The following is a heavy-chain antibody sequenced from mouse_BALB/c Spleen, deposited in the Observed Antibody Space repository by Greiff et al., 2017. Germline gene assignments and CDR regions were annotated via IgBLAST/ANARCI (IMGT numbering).Heavy chain of an antibody. V-gene: IGHV5-6-5*01. J-gene: IGHJ4*01. CDR1: GFTFSSYA. Sequence: EVQGVESGGGLVKPGGSLKLSCAASGFTFSSYAMSWVRQTPEKRLEWVASISSGGSTYYPDSVKGRFTISRDNARNILYLQMSSLRSEDTAMYYCANDYYGSSYRAMDYWGQGTSVTVSS. CDR2: ISSGGST. CDR3: ANDYYGSSYRAMDY. D-gene: IGHD1-1*01.